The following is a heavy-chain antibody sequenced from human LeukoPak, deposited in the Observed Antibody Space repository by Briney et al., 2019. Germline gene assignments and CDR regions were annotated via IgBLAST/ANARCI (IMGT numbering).Heavy chain of an antibody. CDR2: IYYSGST. Sequence: SETLSLTCTVSGVAISSYYWSWIRQPPGKGLEWIGYIYYSGSTNYNPSLKSRVTISVDTSKNQFSLKLSSVTAADTAVYYCARDFGWFGEPNRGEFDPWGQGTLVTVSS. D-gene: IGHD3-10*01. CDR1: GVAISSYY. CDR3: ARDFGWFGEPNRGEFDP. V-gene: IGHV4-59*01. J-gene: IGHJ5*02.